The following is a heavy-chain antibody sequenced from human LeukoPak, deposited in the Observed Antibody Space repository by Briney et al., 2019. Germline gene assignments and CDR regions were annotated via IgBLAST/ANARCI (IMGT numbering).Heavy chain of an antibody. CDR1: GFTFSSYG. D-gene: IGHD3-22*01. J-gene: IGHJ4*02. CDR2: IRYDGSNK. Sequence: SGGSLRLSCAASGFTFSSYGMHWVRQAPGKGLEWVAFIRYDGSNKYYADSVKGRFTISRDNSKNTLYLQMNSLRAEDTAVYYCAKGVGYYDSSGHFDYWGQGTLVTVSS. CDR3: AKGVGYYDSSGHFDY. V-gene: IGHV3-30*02.